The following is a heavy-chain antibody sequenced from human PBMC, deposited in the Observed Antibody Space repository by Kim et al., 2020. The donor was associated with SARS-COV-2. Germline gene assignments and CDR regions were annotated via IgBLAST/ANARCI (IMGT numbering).Heavy chain of an antibody. D-gene: IGHD3-16*01. CDR2: INHSGST. CDR3: ARGLWGDFLDY. Sequence: SETLSLTCAVYGGSFSGYYWSWIRQPPGKGLEWIGEINHSGSTNYNPSLKSRVTISVDTSKNQFSLKLSSVTAADTAVYYCARGLWGDFLDYWGQGTLVT. V-gene: IGHV4-34*01. CDR1: GGSFSGYY. J-gene: IGHJ4*02.